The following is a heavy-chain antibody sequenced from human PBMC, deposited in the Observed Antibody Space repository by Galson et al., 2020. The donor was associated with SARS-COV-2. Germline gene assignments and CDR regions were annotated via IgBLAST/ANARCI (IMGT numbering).Heavy chain of an antibody. CDR1: GFTFSSYG. Sequence: GGSLRLSCAASGFTFSSYGMHWVRQAPGKGLEWVAVIWYDGSNKYYADSVKGRFTISRDNSKNTLYLQMNSLRAEDTAVYYCARGYCSSTSCYADDAFDIWGQGTMVTVSS. CDR3: ARGYCSSTSCYADDAFDI. CDR2: IWYDGSNK. V-gene: IGHV3-33*01. D-gene: IGHD2-2*01. J-gene: IGHJ3*02.